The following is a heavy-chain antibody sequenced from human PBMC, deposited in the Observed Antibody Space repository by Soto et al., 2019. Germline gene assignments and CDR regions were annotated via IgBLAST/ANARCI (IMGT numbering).Heavy chain of an antibody. D-gene: IGHD3-22*01. CDR3: ARQGLFHVNAFDI. J-gene: IGHJ3*02. CDR2: IYYSGST. CDR1: GDSINSRNW. V-gene: IGHV4-4*02. Sequence: SETLSLTCAVSGDSINSRNWWTWVRQSPGKGLEWIGEIYYSGSTYYNPSLKSRVTISVDTSKNQFSLKLSSVTAADTAVYYCARQGLFHVNAFDIWGQGTMVTVSS.